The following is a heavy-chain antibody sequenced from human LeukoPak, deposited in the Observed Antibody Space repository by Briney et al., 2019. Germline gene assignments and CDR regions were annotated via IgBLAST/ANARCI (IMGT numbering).Heavy chain of an antibody. V-gene: IGHV1-2*02. CDR3: ARGLAPYNWFDP. Sequence: ASVKVSCKASGYTFTGYYMHWVGQAPGQGLEWMGWINPNSGGTNYAQKFQGRVTMTRDTSISTAYMELSRLRSDDTAVYYCARGLAPYNWFDPWGQGTLVTVSS. CDR1: GYTFTGYY. J-gene: IGHJ5*02. CDR2: INPNSGGT.